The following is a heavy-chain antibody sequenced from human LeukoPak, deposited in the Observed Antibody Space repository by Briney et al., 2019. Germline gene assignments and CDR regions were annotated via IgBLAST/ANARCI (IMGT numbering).Heavy chain of an antibody. CDR3: ARSRYYGSGSYYTTDY. D-gene: IGHD3-10*01. V-gene: IGHV1-18*01. CDR2: ISDYNGNT. CDR1: GYTFTSYG. J-gene: IGHJ4*02. Sequence: GASVKVSCKASGYTFTSYGISWVRQAPGQGLEWMGWISDYNGNTNYAQKLQGRVTMTTDTSTSTAYMELRSLRSDDTAVYYCARSRYYGSGSYYTTDYWGQGTLVTVSS.